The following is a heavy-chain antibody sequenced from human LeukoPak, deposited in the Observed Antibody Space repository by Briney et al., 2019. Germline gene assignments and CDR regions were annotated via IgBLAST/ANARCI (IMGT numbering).Heavy chain of an antibody. Sequence: GGSLRLSCAASGFTVITNDMTWVRQAPGKGPEWVSVLYSDGDTKYADSVQGRFTISRDNSKNTLYLEMNSLSPDDTAVYYCARGVEPLAANTLAYWGQGTLVTVSS. J-gene: IGHJ4*02. CDR1: GFTVITND. V-gene: IGHV3-53*01. CDR2: LYSDGDT. D-gene: IGHD1-14*01. CDR3: ARGVEPLAANTLAY.